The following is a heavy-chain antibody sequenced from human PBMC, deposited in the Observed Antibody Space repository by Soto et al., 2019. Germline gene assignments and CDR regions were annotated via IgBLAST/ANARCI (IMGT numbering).Heavy chain of an antibody. CDR3: AKDHLMTTVTTVGY. Sequence: QVQLVASGGGVVQPGRSLRLSCAASGFTFSTYGMYWVRQAPGKGLEWVAVISYDGRNEYYAESVKGRFTISRDNYKNTLYLQMNSLRAEDTALYYCAKDHLMTTVTTVGYWGQGALVTVSS. CDR2: ISYDGRNE. CDR1: GFTFSTYG. J-gene: IGHJ4*02. D-gene: IGHD4-17*01. V-gene: IGHV3-30*18.